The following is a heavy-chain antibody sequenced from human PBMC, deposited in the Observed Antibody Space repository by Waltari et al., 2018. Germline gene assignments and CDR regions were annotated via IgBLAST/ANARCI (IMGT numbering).Heavy chain of an antibody. CDR2: IYSGGST. CDR3: ANGGPIGYSYGNTHDY. Sequence: EVQLVESGGGLVKPGGSLRLSCAASGFTFSSYAMSWVRQAPGKGLEWVSVIYSGGSTYYADSVKGRFTISRDNSKNTLYLQMNSLRAEDTAVYYCANGGPIGYSYGNTHDYWGQGTLVTVSS. CDR1: GFTFSSYA. D-gene: IGHD5-18*01. J-gene: IGHJ4*02. V-gene: IGHV3-23*03.